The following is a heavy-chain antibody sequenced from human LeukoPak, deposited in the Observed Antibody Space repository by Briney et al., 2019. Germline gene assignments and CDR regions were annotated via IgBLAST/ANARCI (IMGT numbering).Heavy chain of an antibody. CDR3: ARLPIYGGNLTYYYYGMDV. J-gene: IGHJ6*02. CDR1: GGSFSGYY. Sequence: PSETLSLTCAVYGGSFSGYYWSWIRQPPGKGLEWIGEINHSGSTNYNPSLKSRVTISVDTSKNQFSLKLSSVTAADTAVYYCARLPIYGGNLTYYYYGMDVWGQGTTVTVSS. V-gene: IGHV4-34*09. CDR2: INHSGST. D-gene: IGHD4-23*01.